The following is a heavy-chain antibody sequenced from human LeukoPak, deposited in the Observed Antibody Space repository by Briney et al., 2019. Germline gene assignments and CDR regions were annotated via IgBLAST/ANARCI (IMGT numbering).Heavy chain of an antibody. V-gene: IGHV1-2*02. CDR2: IKPNSGGT. CDR3: ARDTYYDSSGYPFDY. CDR1: GYTFTGYY. Sequence: ASVKVSCKASGYTFTGYYMHWVRQAPGQGLEWMGWIKPNSGGTNYAQKFQGRVTMTRDTSIRTAYMELSRLRSDDTAVYYCARDTYYDSSGYPFDYWGQGTLVTVSS. J-gene: IGHJ4*02. D-gene: IGHD3-22*01.